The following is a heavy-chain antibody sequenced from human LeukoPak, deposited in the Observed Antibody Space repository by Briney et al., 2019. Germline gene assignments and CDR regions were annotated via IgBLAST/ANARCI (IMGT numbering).Heavy chain of an antibody. CDR2: LSRGGETT. J-gene: IGHJ4*02. CDR1: GFPFNMFA. D-gene: IGHD2-8*01. V-gene: IGHV3-23*01. CDR3: AKEQRIRHCSEGVCMEGYYFDY. Sequence: GGSLRLSCTGSGFPFNMFAMNWVRQAPGQGLEWVAGLSRGGETTNYADSVKGRFTVSRDTSKNMVFLQMNDLRPEDTAVYYCAKEQRIRHCSEGVCMEGYYFDYWGQGSLVTVSS.